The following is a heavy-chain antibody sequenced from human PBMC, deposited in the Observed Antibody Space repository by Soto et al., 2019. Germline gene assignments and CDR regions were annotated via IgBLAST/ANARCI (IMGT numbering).Heavy chain of an antibody. CDR3: ARDAAGESQKGFDP. V-gene: IGHV3-7*01. J-gene: IGHJ5*02. CDR1: GFTLSSYW. Sequence: EVQLVESGGGLVQPGGSLRLSCAASGFTLSSYWMSWVRQAPGKGPEWVANIKHDGSTRYYVDSVRGRFTISRDNAKNSLYLQMNSLRAEDTAVYYCARDAAGESQKGFDPWGQGTLVTVSS. CDR2: IKHDGSTR. D-gene: IGHD6-13*01.